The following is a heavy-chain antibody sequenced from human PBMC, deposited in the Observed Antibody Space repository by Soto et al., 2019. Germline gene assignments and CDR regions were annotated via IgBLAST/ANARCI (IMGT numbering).Heavy chain of an antibody. Sequence: PGGSLRLSCEASGFTFRSFTMNWVRQAPGKGLEWVSTISSNSAYIYYTDALRGRFTISRDNAKNSLHLQMSSLRAEDTAVYYCTRDASRDSTARGWFDPWGPGTLVTVSS. V-gene: IGHV3-21*01. D-gene: IGHD3-10*01. J-gene: IGHJ5*02. CDR3: TRDASRDSTARGWFDP. CDR2: ISSNSAYI. CDR1: GFTFRSFT.